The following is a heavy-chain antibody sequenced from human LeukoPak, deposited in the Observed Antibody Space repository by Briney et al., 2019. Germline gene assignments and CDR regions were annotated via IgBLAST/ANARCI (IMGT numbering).Heavy chain of an antibody. D-gene: IGHD3-3*01. Sequence: PSETLSLTCTVSGGSISSYYWSWIRQPPGKGLEWIGYIYYSGSTNYNPSLKSRVTISVDTSKNQFSLKLSSVTAADTAVYYCARGYYDPRQHWGQGTLVTVSS. V-gene: IGHV4-59*01. CDR1: GGSISSYY. J-gene: IGHJ1*01. CDR2: IYYSGST. CDR3: ARGYYDPRQH.